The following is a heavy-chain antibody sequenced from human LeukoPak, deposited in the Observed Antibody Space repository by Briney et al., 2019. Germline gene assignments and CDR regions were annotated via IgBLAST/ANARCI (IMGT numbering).Heavy chain of an antibody. CDR3: ARALLSSSWPDAFDI. D-gene: IGHD6-13*01. J-gene: IGHJ3*02. V-gene: IGHV4-59*01. CDR1: GGYIRRYY. CDR2: LYYSGST. Sequence: WETLSLPRTVWGGYIRRYYWLWLRQPPGKGLEWIGYLYYSGSTHYNPSLKSRVTISVDTTKNQFSLKLSSVTAADTAVYYCARALLSSSWPDAFDIWGQGTMVTVSS.